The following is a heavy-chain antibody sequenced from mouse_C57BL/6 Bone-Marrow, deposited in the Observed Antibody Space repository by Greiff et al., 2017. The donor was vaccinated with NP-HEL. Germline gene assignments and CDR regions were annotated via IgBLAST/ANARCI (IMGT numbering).Heavy chain of an antibody. J-gene: IGHJ4*01. CDR1: GFNIKDDY. D-gene: IGHD2-4*01. CDR3: TRGIYYDYDLMDY. V-gene: IGHV14-4*01. CDR2: IDPENGDT. Sequence: EVQLKESGAELVRPGASVKLSCTASGFNIKDDYMHWVKQRPEQGLEWIGWIDPENGDTEYASKFQGKATITADTSSNTAYLQLSSLTSEDTAVYYCTRGIYYDYDLMDYWGQGTSVTVSS.